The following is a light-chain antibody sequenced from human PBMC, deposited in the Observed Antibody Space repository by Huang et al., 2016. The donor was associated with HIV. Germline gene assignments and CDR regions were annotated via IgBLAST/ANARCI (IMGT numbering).Light chain of an antibody. CDR2: DVS. Sequence: VLTQSPFTLSMSPGQRATLSCKTSQGVATYLAWYQQRPGQGPRLLIYDVSNRAPGVPTRFSGAGSGTEFTLIIDKLAPEDVALYVCQQRSSWPLTFGGGTRVE. CDR3: QQRSSWPLT. V-gene: IGKV3-11*01. J-gene: IGKJ4*01. CDR1: QGVATY.